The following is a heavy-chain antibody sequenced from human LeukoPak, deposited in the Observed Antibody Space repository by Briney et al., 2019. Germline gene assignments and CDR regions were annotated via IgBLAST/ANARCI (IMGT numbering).Heavy chain of an antibody. D-gene: IGHD6-19*01. J-gene: IGHJ4*02. CDR2: IYYSGST. CDR1: GGSTSSYY. CDR3: ARDRRQWLVN. V-gene: IGHV4-59*12. Sequence: PSETLSLTCTVSGGSTSSYYWSWIRQPPGKGLEWIGYIYYSGSTNYNPSLKRRVTISIDTSKNQFSLRLSSVTAADTAVYYCARDRRQWLVNWGQGTLVTVSS.